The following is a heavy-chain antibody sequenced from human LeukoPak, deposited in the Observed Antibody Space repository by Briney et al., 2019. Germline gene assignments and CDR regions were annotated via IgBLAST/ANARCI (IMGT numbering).Heavy chain of an antibody. CDR3: ARKYYYDSSGYATYFDY. CDR1: GFTFSSYW. V-gene: IGHV3-7*01. J-gene: IGHJ4*02. D-gene: IGHD3-22*01. CDR2: IKQDGSEK. Sequence: GGSLRLSCAASGFTFSSYWMSWVRQAPGKGLEWVANIKQDGSEKYYVDSVKGRFTISRDNAKNSLYLQMNSLRAEDTAVYYCARKYYYDSSGYATYFDYWGQGTLVTVSS.